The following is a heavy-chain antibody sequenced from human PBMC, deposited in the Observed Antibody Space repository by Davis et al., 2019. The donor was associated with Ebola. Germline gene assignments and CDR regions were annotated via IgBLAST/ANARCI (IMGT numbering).Heavy chain of an antibody. CDR3: AREELLGGNFQH. CDR2: IWYDGSNK. V-gene: IGHV3-33*01. J-gene: IGHJ1*01. CDR1: GFTFSSYG. D-gene: IGHD3-16*01. Sequence: GESLKISCAASGFTFSSYGMHWVRQAPGKGLEWVAVIWYDGSNKYYADSVKGRFTISRDNAKNSLYLQMNSLRAEDTAVYYCAREELLGGNFQHWGQGTLVTVSS.